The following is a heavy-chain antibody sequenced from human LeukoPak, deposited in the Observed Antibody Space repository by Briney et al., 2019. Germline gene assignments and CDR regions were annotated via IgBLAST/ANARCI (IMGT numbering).Heavy chain of an antibody. CDR2: INHSGST. CDR3: ARAAYSGSYHSDY. V-gene: IGHV4-34*01. D-gene: IGHD1-26*01. Sequence: SETLSLTCAAYGGSFSGYYWSWIRQPPGKGQEWIGEINHSGSTNYNPSLKSRVTISVDTSKNQFSLKLSSVTAADTAVYYCARAAYSGSYHSDYWGQGTLVTVSS. J-gene: IGHJ4*02. CDR1: GGSFSGYY.